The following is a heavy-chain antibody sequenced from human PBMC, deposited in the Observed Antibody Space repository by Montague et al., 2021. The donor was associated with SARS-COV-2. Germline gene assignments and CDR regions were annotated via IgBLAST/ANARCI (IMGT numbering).Heavy chain of an antibody. V-gene: IGHV4-39*07. J-gene: IGHJ4*02. CDR1: GGSISSRNYF. CDR2: IYFGGGT. CDR3: ARDVGKGFSGYETERGFDY. D-gene: IGHD5-12*01. Sequence: SETLSLTCTVSGGSISSRNYFWGWIRQPPGKGLEWIGSIYFGGGTYYNPSLKSRVTISVDTSKNHFSLKLTSVTAADTAVYYCARDVGKGFSGYETERGFDYWGQGTPVTVSS.